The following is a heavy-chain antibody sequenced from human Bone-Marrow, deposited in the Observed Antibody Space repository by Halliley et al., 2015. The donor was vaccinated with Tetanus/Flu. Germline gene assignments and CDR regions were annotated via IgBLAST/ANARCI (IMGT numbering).Heavy chain of an antibody. CDR2: IQTSGYA. V-gene: IGHV4-4*08. J-gene: IGHJ4*02. CDR3: ARGMCNATVCRGRTLFDS. Sequence: LRLSCTVSGDSMGTYFWSWIRQSPGKGLEWIGYIQTSGYANYNPSFRSRVAMSVDTSKNQISLRQTSMTSADTAVYYCARGMCNATVCRGRTLFDSWGRGILVTVSS. D-gene: IGHD2-15*01. CDR1: GDSMGTYF.